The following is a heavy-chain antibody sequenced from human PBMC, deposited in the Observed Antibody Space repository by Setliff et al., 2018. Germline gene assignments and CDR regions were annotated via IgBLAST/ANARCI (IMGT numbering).Heavy chain of an antibody. CDR3: AKRGPYCSGGTCHYYFDY. CDR2: IIPILGIA. Sequence: SVKVSCKASGGTFSSYAISWVRQAPVQGLEWMGGIIPILGIANYAQKFQGRVTITADESTSTAYMELSSLRAEDTAVYYCAKRGPYCSGGTCHYYFDYWGQGTLVTVSS. J-gene: IGHJ4*02. D-gene: IGHD2-15*01. CDR1: GGTFSSYA. V-gene: IGHV1-69*10.